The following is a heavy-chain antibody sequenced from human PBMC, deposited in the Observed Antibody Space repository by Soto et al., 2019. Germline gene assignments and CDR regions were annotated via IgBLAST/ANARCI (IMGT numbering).Heavy chain of an antibody. D-gene: IGHD3-16*01. CDR1: GYTFTNFG. V-gene: IGHV1-18*01. J-gene: IGHJ4*02. Sequence: QVQLVQSGAEVKKPGASVKVSCKASGYTFTNFGISWVRQAPGQGLEWMGWISAYNGNTNYAQKFQGRVTMTTDTSTGTAYMEVRRLRFDDTAVYYGARGGTPIDYWGQGTLVTVSS. CDR2: ISAYNGNT. CDR3: ARGGTPIDY.